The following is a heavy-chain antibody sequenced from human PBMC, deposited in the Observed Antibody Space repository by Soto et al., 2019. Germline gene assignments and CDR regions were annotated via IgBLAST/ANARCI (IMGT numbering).Heavy chain of an antibody. V-gene: IGHV1-3*01. CDR3: AKSLNKYDFWSGPDAFDI. D-gene: IGHD3-3*01. J-gene: IGHJ3*02. Sequence: ASVKVSCKASGYTFTSYAMHWVRQAPGQRLECMGWINAGNCNTKYSQKFQGRVTITRDTSASTVYMELSSLRSEDTAVYYFAKSLNKYDFWSGPDAFDIWGQGTMVTVSS. CDR2: INAGNCNT. CDR1: GYTFTSYA.